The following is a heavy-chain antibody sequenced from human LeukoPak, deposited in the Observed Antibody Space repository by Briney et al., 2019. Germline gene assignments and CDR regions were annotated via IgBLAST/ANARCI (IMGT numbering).Heavy chain of an antibody. J-gene: IGHJ3*02. D-gene: IGHD1-26*01. CDR1: GYTFTSYY. V-gene: IGHV1-46*01. CDR2: INPSGGST. Sequence: GASVKVSCKASGYTFTSYYMHWVRQAPGQGLEWMGIINPSGGSTSYAQKFQGRVTMTGDTSTSTVYMELSSLRSEDTAVYYCARGKWELLVGDDAFDIWGQGTMVTVSS. CDR3: ARGKWELLVGDDAFDI.